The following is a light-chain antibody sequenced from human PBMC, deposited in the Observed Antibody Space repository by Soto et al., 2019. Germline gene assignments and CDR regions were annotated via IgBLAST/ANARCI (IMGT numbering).Light chain of an antibody. CDR1: QNIGNK. V-gene: IGKV3-15*01. CDR2: GAS. Sequence: IVMTQSPGTLSVSPGERATLSCRSSQNIGNKVGWYQQKPGQAPRLLIYGASTRATGIPARFSASGSGTDFTLTISDVQPEDFALYYCHQRQSWPRTFGQGTKVDIK. J-gene: IGKJ1*01. CDR3: HQRQSWPRT.